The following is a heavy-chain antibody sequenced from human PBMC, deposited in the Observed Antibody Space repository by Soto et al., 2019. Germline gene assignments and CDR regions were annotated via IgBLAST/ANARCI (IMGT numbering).Heavy chain of an antibody. CDR1: GGSISSGDYY. J-gene: IGHJ6*02. V-gene: IGHV4-30-4*01. CDR2: IYYSGST. D-gene: IGHD5-18*01. Sequence: PSETRSLTCTVSGGSISSGDYYWSWIRQPPGKGLEWIGYIYYSGSTYYNPSLKSRVTISVDTSKNQFSLKLSSVTAADTAVYYCARWIQLWSPIGRHYRYGDVWGQGTTVT. CDR3: ARWIQLWSPIGRHYRYGDV.